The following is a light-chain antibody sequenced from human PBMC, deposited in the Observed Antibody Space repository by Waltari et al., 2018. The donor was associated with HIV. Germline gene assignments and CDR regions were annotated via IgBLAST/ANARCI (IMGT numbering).Light chain of an antibody. V-gene: IGLV1-44*01. CDR1: RSNIGSND. J-gene: IGLJ2*01. CDR3: TSYTTSTTVI. CDR2: SNN. Sequence: QSVLPQPPSASGTPGQRVTISCSGSRSNIGSNDVNWYQQVPGTAPKFLMYSNNKRPSGVPDRFSGSKSGTSASLAISGLQAEDEADYYCTSYTTSTTVIFGGGTKLTVL.